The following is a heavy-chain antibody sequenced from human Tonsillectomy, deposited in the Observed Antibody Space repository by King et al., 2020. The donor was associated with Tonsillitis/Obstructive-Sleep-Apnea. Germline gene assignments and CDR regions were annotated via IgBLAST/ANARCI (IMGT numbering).Heavy chain of an antibody. CDR3: ARVPAGSSSGGGVYYYYYMDV. Sequence: QLVQSGAEVKKPGSSVKVSCKASGGTFSSYAISWVRQAPGQGLEWMGRIIPILGIANYAQKFQGRVTITADKSTSTAYMELSSLRSEDTAVYYCARVPAGSSSGGGVYYYYYMDVWGKGTTVTVSS. CDR1: GGTFSSYA. V-gene: IGHV1-69*04. J-gene: IGHJ6*03. D-gene: IGHD6-6*01. CDR2: IIPILGIA.